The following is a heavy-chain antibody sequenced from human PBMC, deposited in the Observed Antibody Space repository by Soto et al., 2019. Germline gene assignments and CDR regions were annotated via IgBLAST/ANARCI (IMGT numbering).Heavy chain of an antibody. CDR1: GFTFSSYD. V-gene: IGHV3-48*03. CDR3: ATFGGAAIGYHYHGMDV. Sequence: GGSLRLSCAASGFTFSSYDMNWVRQAPGKGLEWLSYISSGGSTIYYADSVKGRFTISRDNAKNSLYLQVNSLRAEDTALYYCATFGGAAIGYHYHGMDVWGQGTSVTVSS. D-gene: IGHD5-12*01. J-gene: IGHJ6*02. CDR2: ISSGGSTI.